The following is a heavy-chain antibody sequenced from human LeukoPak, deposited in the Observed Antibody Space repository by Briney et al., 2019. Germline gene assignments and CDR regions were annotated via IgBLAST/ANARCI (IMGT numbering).Heavy chain of an antibody. J-gene: IGHJ5*02. CDR3: AKEPDGIRFDP. D-gene: IGHD1-14*01. CDR1: GQSVSGSRSY. CDR2: VLLSGRT. Sequence: SETLSLTCAAYGQSVSGSRSYWAWIRQPPGKGLEWIGNVLLSGRTTYNPALERRVSISMDSSKNQSSLTLTSVTAADTAVYYCAKEPDGIRFDPWGQGTLVTVSS. V-gene: IGHV4-34*12.